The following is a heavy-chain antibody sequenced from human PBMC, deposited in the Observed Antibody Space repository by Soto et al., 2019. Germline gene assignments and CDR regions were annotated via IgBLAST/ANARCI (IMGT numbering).Heavy chain of an antibody. CDR1: GFTFSSYA. CDR2: ISGSGGST. D-gene: IGHD3-22*01. CDR3: AKDPYYYDSSGYYSWFDP. V-gene: IGHV3-23*01. J-gene: IGHJ5*02. Sequence: GGSLRLSCAASGFTFSSYAMSWVRQAPGKGLEWVSAISGSGGSTCYADSVKGRFTISRDNSKNTLYLQMNSLRAEDTAVYYCAKDPYYYDSSGYYSWFDPWGQGTLVTVSS.